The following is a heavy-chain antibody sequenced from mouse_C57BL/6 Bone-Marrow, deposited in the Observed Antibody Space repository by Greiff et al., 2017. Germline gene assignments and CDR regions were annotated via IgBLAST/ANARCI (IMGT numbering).Heavy chain of an antibody. D-gene: IGHD1-1*01. V-gene: IGHV2-2*01. Sequence: VQLVESGPGLVQPSQSLSITCTVSGFSLTSYGVHWVRQSPGKGLEWLGVIWSGGSTDYNAAFISRLSISKDNSKSQVFFKMNSLQADDTAIYYCARKGLLRGYFDYWGQGTTLTGSS. CDR2: IWSGGST. CDR1: GFSLTSYG. J-gene: IGHJ2*01. CDR3: ARKGLLRGYFDY.